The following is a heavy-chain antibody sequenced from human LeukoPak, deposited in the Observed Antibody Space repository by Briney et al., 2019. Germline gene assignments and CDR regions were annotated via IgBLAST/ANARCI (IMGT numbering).Heavy chain of an antibody. Sequence: GGSLRLSCAASGFTFSSYWMHWVRKAPGKGLVWVSRISDDGRSTSYADSVKGRFTISRDNPKNTLFLQMNSLRAEDTAVYYCATSRFYYYPYYWGQGTLVTVSS. J-gene: IGHJ4*02. CDR2: ISDDGRST. CDR1: GFTFSSYW. CDR3: ATSRFYYYPYY. V-gene: IGHV3-74*01. D-gene: IGHD3-10*01.